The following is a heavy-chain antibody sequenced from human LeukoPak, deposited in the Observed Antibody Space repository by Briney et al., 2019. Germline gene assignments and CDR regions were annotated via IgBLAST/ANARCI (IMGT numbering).Heavy chain of an antibody. D-gene: IGHD3-22*01. J-gene: IGHJ1*01. CDR3: ASHSMDGSGYYREYFQH. CDR2: IFYTGST. CDR1: GDSITKYY. V-gene: IGHV4-59*01. Sequence: PSETLSLTCTVSGDSITKYYWSWIRQPPGKGLEWIAYIFYTGSTNYNPSLRSRVTISVDTSKNQFSLKLNSVTAADTAVYYCASHSMDGSGYYREYFQHWGQGTLLTVSS.